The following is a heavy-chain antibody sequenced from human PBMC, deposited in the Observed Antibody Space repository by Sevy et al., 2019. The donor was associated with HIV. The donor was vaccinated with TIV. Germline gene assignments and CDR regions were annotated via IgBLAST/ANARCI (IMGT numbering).Heavy chain of an antibody. D-gene: IGHD3-22*01. CDR1: GFTFSSYW. J-gene: IGHJ3*02. CDR2: INSDGSST. V-gene: IGHV3-74*01. CDR3: ARGGYYYDSSGYYTGQIDI. Sequence: GGSLRLSCAASGFTFSSYWMHWVRQAPGKGLVWVSRINSDGSSTSYAYSVKGRFTISRDNAKNTLYLQMNSLRAEDTAVYYCARGGYYYDSSGYYTGQIDIWGQGTMVTVSS.